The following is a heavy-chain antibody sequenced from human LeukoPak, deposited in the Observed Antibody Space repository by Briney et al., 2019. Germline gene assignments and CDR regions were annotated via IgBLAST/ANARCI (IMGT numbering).Heavy chain of an antibody. V-gene: IGHV3-66*02. J-gene: IGHJ6*02. CDR3: ARVSTVGYYYYGMDV. D-gene: IGHD4-23*01. CDR2: IYSGGST. CDR1: GFTVSSNY. Sequence: PGGSLRLSCAASGFTVSSNYMSWVRQAPGKGLEWVSVIYSGGSTYYADSVKGRFTISRDNSKNTLYLQMNSLRAGDTAVYYCARVSTVGYYYYGMDVWGQGTTVTVSS.